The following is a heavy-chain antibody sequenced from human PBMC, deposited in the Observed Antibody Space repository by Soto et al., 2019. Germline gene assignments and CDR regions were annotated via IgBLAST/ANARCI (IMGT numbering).Heavy chain of an antibody. CDR1: GFTFSSYA. D-gene: IGHD6-19*01. Sequence: GGSLRLSCAASGFTFSSYAMSWVRQAPGKGLEWVSAISGSGGSTYYADSVKGRFTISRDNSKNTLYLQRNSLRAEDTAVYYCAKDGAIAVALGPDAFDIWGQGTMVTVSS. CDR3: AKDGAIAVALGPDAFDI. V-gene: IGHV3-23*01. J-gene: IGHJ3*02. CDR2: ISGSGGST.